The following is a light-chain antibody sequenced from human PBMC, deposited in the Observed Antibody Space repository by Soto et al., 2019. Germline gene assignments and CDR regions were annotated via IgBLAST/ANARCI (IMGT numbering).Light chain of an antibody. CDR1: LLAKKY. V-gene: IGLV3-27*01. CDR2: KNS. Sequence: SYELTQPSSVSVSPGQTARITCSGDLLAKKYARWFQQRPGQAPVVVIYKNSERPSGIPERFSGSSSGTTVTLTISGAQVEDEADYYCCSAADNNVVFGGGTKLTVL. J-gene: IGLJ2*01. CDR3: CSAADNNVV.